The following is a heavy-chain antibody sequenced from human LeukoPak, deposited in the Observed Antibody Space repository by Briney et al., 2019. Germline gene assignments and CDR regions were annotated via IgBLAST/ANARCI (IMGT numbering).Heavy chain of an antibody. D-gene: IGHD5-18*01. CDR2: ISYDGSNK. CDR1: GFTFSSYA. CDR3: ARDGERDRNTALDY. J-gene: IGHJ4*02. Sequence: PGRSLRLSCAASGFTFSSYAMHWVRQAPGKGLEWVAVISYDGSNKYYADSVKGRFTISRDNSKNALYLLMNSLRAEDTAVYYCARDGERDRNTALDYWGQGTLVTVSS. V-gene: IGHV3-30*04.